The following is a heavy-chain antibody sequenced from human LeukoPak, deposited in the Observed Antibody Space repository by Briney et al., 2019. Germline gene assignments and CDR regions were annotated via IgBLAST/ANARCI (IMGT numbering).Heavy chain of an antibody. CDR1: VYTFISYD. V-gene: IGHV1-8*01. CDR3: ARGNGDAFDY. D-gene: IGHD7-27*01. J-gene: IGHJ4*02. Sequence: ASLRVSCTASVYTFISYDINWVRQAAGQGLEWMGWMHPNSDNRGYAQNLQGRVTMTKNTSISTAYMELSSLRSEDTAMYYCARGNGDAFDYWGQGTLVTVSS. CDR2: MHPNSDNR.